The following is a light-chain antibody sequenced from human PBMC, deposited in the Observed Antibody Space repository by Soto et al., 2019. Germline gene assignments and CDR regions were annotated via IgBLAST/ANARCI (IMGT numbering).Light chain of an antibody. J-gene: IGKJ4*01. V-gene: IGKV2-29*03. Sequence: EIVMTQTPLSLSVTPGQSASISCRSSQTLLHSNGKSYLYWYLQKAGQAPQLLIYEVSTRFSGVPDRFSGSGAGTDFTLKISRVEAEDVGVYYCLQSLHFPLTFGGGTKVEIK. CDR3: LQSLHFPLT. CDR2: EVS. CDR1: QTLLHSNGKSY.